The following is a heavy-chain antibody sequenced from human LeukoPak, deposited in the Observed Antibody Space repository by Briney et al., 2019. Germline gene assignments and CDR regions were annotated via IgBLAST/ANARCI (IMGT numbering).Heavy chain of an antibody. CDR3: AKDLGSYFHAFDI. J-gene: IGHJ3*02. V-gene: IGHV3-23*01. CDR2: ISGSGGST. CDR1: GFTFSSYA. D-gene: IGHD1-26*01. Sequence: PGGSLRLSCAASGFTFSSYAMSWVRQAPGKGLEWVSAISGSGGSTYYADSVKGWFTISRDNSKNTLYLQMNSLRAEDTAVYYCAKDLGSYFHAFDIWGQGTMVTVSS.